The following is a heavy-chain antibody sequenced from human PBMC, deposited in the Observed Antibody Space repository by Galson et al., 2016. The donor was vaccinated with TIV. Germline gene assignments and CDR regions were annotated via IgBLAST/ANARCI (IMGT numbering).Heavy chain of an antibody. Sequence: CAISGDSVSSDSAAWNWVRQSPSRGLEWLGRTYYRSRWYYDYKVSVKSRITIKPYTSKNQFSLQLNSVTPEDTAVYYCTRAAGKNGASCYATCETFDIWGQGTMVTVSS. D-gene: IGHD2-2*01. CDR3: TRAAGKNGASCYATCETFDI. CDR2: TYYRSRWYY. J-gene: IGHJ3*02. V-gene: IGHV6-1*01. CDR1: GDSVSSDSAA.